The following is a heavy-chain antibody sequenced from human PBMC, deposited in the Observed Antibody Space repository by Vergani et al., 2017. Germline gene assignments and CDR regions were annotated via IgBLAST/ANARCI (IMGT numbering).Heavy chain of an antibody. D-gene: IGHD3-3*01. V-gene: IGHV4-39*01. Sequence: QLQLQESGPGLVKPSETLSLTCTVSGGSISSSSYYWGWIRQPPGKGLEWIGSIYYSGSTYYNPSLKSRVTISVYTSKNQFSLKLSSVTAADTAVYYCARLKDFWSGHCIDYWGQGTLVTVSS. CDR1: GGSISSSSYY. CDR3: ARLKDFWSGHCIDY. J-gene: IGHJ4*02. CDR2: IYYSGST.